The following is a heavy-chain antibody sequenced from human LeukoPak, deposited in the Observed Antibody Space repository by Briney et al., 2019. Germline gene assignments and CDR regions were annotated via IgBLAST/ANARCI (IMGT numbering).Heavy chain of an antibody. V-gene: IGHV4-34*01. Sequence: SQTLSLTCAVYGGSFSGYYWGWIRQTPGKGLEWIGEINASGSAKYNPSLKSRVTISVTLSKNQFSLDLSSVTAADTGVYYCARGQPPYSDGSTYYAGGLYYYDNWGQGTLVTVSS. J-gene: IGHJ4*02. CDR3: ARGQPPYSDGSTYYAGGLYYYDN. CDR2: INASGSA. D-gene: IGHD2-15*01. CDR1: GGSFSGYY.